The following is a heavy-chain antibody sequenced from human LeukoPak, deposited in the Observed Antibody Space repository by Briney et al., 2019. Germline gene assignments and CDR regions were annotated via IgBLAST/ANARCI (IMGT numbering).Heavy chain of an antibody. V-gene: IGHV3-23*01. D-gene: IGHD2-2*01. CDR3: AVDCSSPSCYGQSAFDI. Sequence: GGPLRLSCAASGFTFSTYAMDRVRQAPGKGLEWVSAISTSGANAYYADSVKGRFTSSRDNSKNTLYLQMDSLRAEDTAVYYCAVDCSSPSCYGQSAFDIWGQGTTVTVSS. CDR2: ISTSGANA. J-gene: IGHJ3*02. CDR1: GFTFSTYA.